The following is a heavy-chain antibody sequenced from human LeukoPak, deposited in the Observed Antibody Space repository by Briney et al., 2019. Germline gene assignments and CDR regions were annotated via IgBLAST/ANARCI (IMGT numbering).Heavy chain of an antibody. J-gene: IGHJ3*02. V-gene: IGHV3-30*02. CDR3: AKVLASGYDSRWAFDI. CDR1: GFTFSSYG. Sequence: AESLRLSCAASGFTFSSYGMHWVRQAPAKGLEWVAFIRYDGSNKYYADSVKGRFTISRDNSKNTLYLQMNSLRAEDTAVYYCAKVLASGYDSRWAFDIWGQGTMVTVSS. CDR2: IRYDGSNK. D-gene: IGHD5-12*01.